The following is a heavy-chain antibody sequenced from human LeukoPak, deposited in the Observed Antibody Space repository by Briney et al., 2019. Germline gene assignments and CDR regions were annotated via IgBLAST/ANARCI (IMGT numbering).Heavy chain of an antibody. Sequence: GASVKVSCKASGGTFSSYAISWVRQAPGQGLEWMGGIIPIFGTANYAQKFQGRVTMTRDTSISTAYMELSRLRSDDTAVYYCARPGEMATIDNAFDIWGQGTMVTVSS. CDR2: IIPIFGTA. D-gene: IGHD5-24*01. CDR1: GGTFSSYA. V-gene: IGHV1-69*05. J-gene: IGHJ3*02. CDR3: ARPGEMATIDNAFDI.